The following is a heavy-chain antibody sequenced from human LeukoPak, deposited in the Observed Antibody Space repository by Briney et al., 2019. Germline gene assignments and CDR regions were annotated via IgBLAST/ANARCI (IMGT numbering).Heavy chain of an antibody. CDR3: ARGEQHSGYLGR. CDR1: GYTFTGYY. J-gene: IGHJ4*02. CDR2: INPNSGGT. D-gene: IGHD5-12*01. Sequence: GASVKVSCKASGYTFTGYYMHWVRQAPGQGLEWMGWINPNSGGTNYAQKLQGRVTMTTDTSTSTAYMELRSLRSDDTAVYYCARGEQHSGYLGRWGQGTLVTVSS. V-gene: IGHV1-2*02.